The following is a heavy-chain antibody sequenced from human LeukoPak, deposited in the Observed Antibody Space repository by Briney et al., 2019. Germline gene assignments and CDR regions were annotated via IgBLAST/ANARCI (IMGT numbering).Heavy chain of an antibody. Sequence: AGGSLRLSCAASGFTFSSYNMNWVRQAPGKGLEWVSAISSIDTYIYYADSVKGRFTISRDNAKNSLYLQMNSLRAEDTAVYYCAKRGIAAAASFDYWGQGTLVTVSS. D-gene: IGHD6-13*01. V-gene: IGHV3-21*01. CDR1: GFTFSSYN. J-gene: IGHJ4*02. CDR3: AKRGIAAAASFDY. CDR2: ISSIDTYI.